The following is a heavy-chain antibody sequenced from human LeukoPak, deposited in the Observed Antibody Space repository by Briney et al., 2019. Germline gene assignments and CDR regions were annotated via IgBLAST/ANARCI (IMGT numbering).Heavy chain of an antibody. J-gene: IGHJ4*02. Sequence: GGSLRLSCAASGCTFSSYSMNWVRHAPGKGLEWVSSISSSSSDIYYADSVRGRFTISRDNAKNSLYLQRNSLRAEDTAVYYCATIVVVPAARSRGYWGQGTLVTVSS. CDR2: ISSSSSDI. V-gene: IGHV3-21*01. CDR3: ATIVVVPAARSRGY. CDR1: GCTFSSYS. D-gene: IGHD2-2*01.